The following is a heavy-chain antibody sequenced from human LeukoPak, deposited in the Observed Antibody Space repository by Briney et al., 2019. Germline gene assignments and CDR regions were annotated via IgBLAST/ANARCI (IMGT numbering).Heavy chain of an antibody. D-gene: IGHD6-13*01. V-gene: IGHV3-23*01. J-gene: IGHJ4*02. CDR1: GFSFSSYV. CDR2: ISGSGDST. Sequence: GGSLRLSCAASGFSFSSYVMSWVRQAPGKGLEWVSAISGSGDSTYYGDSVKGRFTISRDNSKNTLYLQMNSLRAEDTAVYYCAKTRPLDSSSWSHGDYWGQGTLVTVSS. CDR3: AKTRPLDSSSWSHGDY.